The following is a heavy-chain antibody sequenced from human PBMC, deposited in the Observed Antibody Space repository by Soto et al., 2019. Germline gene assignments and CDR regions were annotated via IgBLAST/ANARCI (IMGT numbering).Heavy chain of an antibody. CDR2: INPSGGST. D-gene: IGHD6-13*01. J-gene: IGHJ6*02. Sequence: ASVKVSCKASGYTFTSYYMHWVRQAPGQGLEWMGIINPSGGSTSYAQKFQGRVTMTRDTSTSTVYMELSSLSSEDTAVYYCARVDCSSWYLGDYYYYGMDVWGQGTTVTVSS. CDR1: GYTFTSYY. V-gene: IGHV1-46*01. CDR3: ARVDCSSWYLGDYYYYGMDV.